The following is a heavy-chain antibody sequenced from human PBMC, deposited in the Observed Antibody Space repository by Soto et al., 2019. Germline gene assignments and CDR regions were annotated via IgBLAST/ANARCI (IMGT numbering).Heavy chain of an antibody. CDR2: IYPGDSDT. V-gene: IGHV5-51*01. J-gene: IGHJ6*02. CDR3: ARGIDSSLYGMDV. D-gene: IGHD6-13*01. CDR1: VYSFTSYG. Sequence: PGESLKISCKGSVYSFTSYGIGWVRQMPGKGLEWMGIIYPGDSDTRYSPSFQGQVTISADKSISTAYLQWSSLKASDTAMYYCARGIDSSLYGMDVWGQGTTVTVS.